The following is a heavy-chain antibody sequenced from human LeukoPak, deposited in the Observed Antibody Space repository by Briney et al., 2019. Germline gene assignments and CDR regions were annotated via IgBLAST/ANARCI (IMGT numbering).Heavy chain of an antibody. Sequence: GASVKVSCKASGYSFTGYAMHCVRQAPGQRLEWMGWINAGNGNTKYSQKFQGRVTITRDTSASTAYMELSSLRSEDTAVYYCARGTSGSGSYGYYGMDVWGKGTTVTVSS. CDR1: GYSFTGYA. D-gene: IGHD3-10*01. CDR3: ARGTSGSGSYGYYGMDV. V-gene: IGHV1-3*01. CDR2: INAGNGNT. J-gene: IGHJ6*04.